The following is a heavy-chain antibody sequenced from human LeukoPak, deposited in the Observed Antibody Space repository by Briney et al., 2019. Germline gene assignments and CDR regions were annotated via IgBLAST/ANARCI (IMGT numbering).Heavy chain of an antibody. J-gene: IGHJ6*03. Sequence: DPSETLRLSCTVSGVSISSNSYYWGWIRQSPEKGLEWIGTISYSGSTYSNSSLKSRVTIFLEGPKNQSSLSLTSVTAADTAIYYCARLTNYDFWSGPYTGGFYYIDFWGQGTTVTVSS. D-gene: IGHD3-3*01. CDR2: ISYSGST. V-gene: IGHV4-39*01. CDR3: ARLTNYDFWSGPYTGGFYYIDF. CDR1: GVSISSNSYY.